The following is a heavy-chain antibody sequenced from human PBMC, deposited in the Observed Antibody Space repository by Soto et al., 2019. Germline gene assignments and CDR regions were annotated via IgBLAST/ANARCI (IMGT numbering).Heavy chain of an antibody. J-gene: IGHJ6*02. Sequence: SVKVSCKASGGTFSSYAISWVRQAPGQGLEWMGGIIPIFGTANYAQKFQGRVTITADESTSTAYMELSSLRSEDTAVYYCAGKGGYPYGMDVWGQGTTVTVSS. CDR1: GGTFSSYA. CDR2: IIPIFGTA. D-gene: IGHD5-18*01. CDR3: AGKGGYPYGMDV. V-gene: IGHV1-69*13.